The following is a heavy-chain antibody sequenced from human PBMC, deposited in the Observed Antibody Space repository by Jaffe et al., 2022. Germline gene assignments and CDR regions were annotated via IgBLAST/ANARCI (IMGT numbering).Heavy chain of an antibody. CDR3: ARDVSYYDILTGYYLDY. D-gene: IGHD3-9*01. CDR2: INPSGGST. V-gene: IGHV1-46*01. CDR1: GYTFTSYY. J-gene: IGHJ4*02. Sequence: QVQLVQSGAEVKKPGASVKVSCKASGYTFTSYYMHWVRQAPGQGLEWMGIINPSGGSTSYAQKFQGRVTMTRDTSTSTVYMELSSLRSEDTAVYYCARDVSYYDILTGYYLDYWGQGTLVTVSS.